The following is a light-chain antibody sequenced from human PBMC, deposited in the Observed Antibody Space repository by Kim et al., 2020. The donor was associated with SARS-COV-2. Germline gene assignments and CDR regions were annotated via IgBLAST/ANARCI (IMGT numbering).Light chain of an antibody. Sequence: ASVGDRVLITCRASHGISYELAWYQHKPGKVPKLLIFAASALQSGVPSLFSGSGSGTDFTLTISSLHPEDVATYYCQKYNGAPWTFGQGTKVDLK. V-gene: IGKV1-27*01. CDR2: AAS. CDR3: QKYNGAPWT. CDR1: HGISYE. J-gene: IGKJ1*01.